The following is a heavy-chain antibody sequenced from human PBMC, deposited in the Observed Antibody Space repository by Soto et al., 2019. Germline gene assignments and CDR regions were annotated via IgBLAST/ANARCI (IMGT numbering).Heavy chain of an antibody. D-gene: IGHD1-7*01. J-gene: IGHJ1*01. CDR3: AKEPHSRPSWNYDLYFQH. Sequence: GGSLRLSCAASGFTFDDYTMHWVRQAPGKGLEWVSLISWDGGSTYYADSVKGRFTISRDNSKNSLYLQMNSLRTEDTALYYCAKEPHSRPSWNYDLYFQHWGQGTLVTVSS. CDR1: GFTFDDYT. V-gene: IGHV3-43*01. CDR2: ISWDGGST.